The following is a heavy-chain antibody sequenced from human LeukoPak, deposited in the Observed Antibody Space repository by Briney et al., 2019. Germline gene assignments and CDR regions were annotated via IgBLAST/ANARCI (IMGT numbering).Heavy chain of an antibody. CDR3: ARRYYYGSGIFDY. CDR1: GYSISSGYF. D-gene: IGHD3-10*01. CDR2: IYHSGDT. J-gene: IGHJ4*02. V-gene: IGHV4-38-2*01. Sequence: KPSETLSLTCAISGYSISSGYFWGWIRQPPGKGREWIGTIYHSGDTYYNPSLKSRVTISVDTSKTQFSLKLNSVTAADTAVYYCARRYYYGSGIFDYWGQGTLVTVSS.